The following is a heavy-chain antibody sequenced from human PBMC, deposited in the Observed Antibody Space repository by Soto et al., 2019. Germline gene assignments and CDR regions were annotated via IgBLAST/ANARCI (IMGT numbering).Heavy chain of an antibody. CDR1: GFTFDDYA. D-gene: IGHD6-6*01. J-gene: IGHJ6*02. Sequence: GGSLRLSCAASGFTFDDYAMHWVRQAPGKGLEWVSGSSWNSGSIGYADSVKDRFTISRDNAKNSLYLQMNSLRAEDTALYYCAKEGRGGSSSPGYYYYGMDVWGQGTTVTVSS. V-gene: IGHV3-9*01. CDR2: SSWNSGSI. CDR3: AKEGRGGSSSPGYYYYGMDV.